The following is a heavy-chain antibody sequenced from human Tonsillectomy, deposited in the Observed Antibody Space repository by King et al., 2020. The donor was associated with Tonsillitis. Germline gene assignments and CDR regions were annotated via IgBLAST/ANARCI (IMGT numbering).Heavy chain of an antibody. CDR2: IYYSSTYI. D-gene: IGHD2-15*01. CDR3: ARGDIGYCSGGSCVFSP. CDR1: GFTFSSYS. J-gene: IGHJ4*02. Sequence: DVQLVESGGGLVKPGGSLRLSCEASGFTFSSYSMIWVRQAPGKGLEWVSSIYYSSTYIYYADSVKGRFTISRDNANNSLYLQMNSLRVEDTAMYYCARGDIGYCSGGSCVFSPWGRGTLVTVSS. V-gene: IGHV3-21*01.